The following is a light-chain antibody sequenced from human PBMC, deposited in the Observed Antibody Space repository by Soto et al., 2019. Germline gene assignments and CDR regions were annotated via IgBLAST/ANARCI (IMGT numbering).Light chain of an antibody. V-gene: IGKV3-15*01. CDR2: GAS. CDR1: QSVSSN. Sequence: EIVMTQSPATLSVSPGERATLSCRASQSVSSNLAWYQQKPGQAPRLLIYGASTRATGIPARFSGSGSGTEFTLTISSLQSEDFAVYYCQQYNNWPLRTFGQGTRLEIE. J-gene: IGKJ5*01. CDR3: QQYNNWPLRT.